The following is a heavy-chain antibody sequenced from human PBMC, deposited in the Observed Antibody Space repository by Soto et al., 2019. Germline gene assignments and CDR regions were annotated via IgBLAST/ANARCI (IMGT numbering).Heavy chain of an antibody. J-gene: IGHJ4*02. D-gene: IGHD3-9*01. CDR1: GGSIRGYY. Sequence: SETLSLTCTVSGGSIRGYYWSWIRQPPGKGLEWIGYIYYSGSTNYNPSLKSRVTISVDTSKNQFSLKLSSVTAADTAVYYCAASILTGYSLFDYWGQGTLVTVSS. CDR3: AASILTGYSLFDY. V-gene: IGHV4-59*01. CDR2: IYYSGST.